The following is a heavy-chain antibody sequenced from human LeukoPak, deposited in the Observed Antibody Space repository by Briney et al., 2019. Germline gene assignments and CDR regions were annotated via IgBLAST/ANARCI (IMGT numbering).Heavy chain of an antibody. CDR1: GFTFSSYW. V-gene: IGHV3-7*01. D-gene: IGHD5-18*01. J-gene: IGHJ6*02. CDR2: IKQDGSEK. Sequence: GSLRLSCAASGFTFSSYWMSWVRQAPGKGLEWVANIKQDGSEKYYVDSVKGRFTIPRDNAKNSLYLQMNSLRAEDTAVYYCARAGAAMVYYYYYGMDVWGQGTTVTVSS. CDR3: ARAGAAMVYYYYYGMDV.